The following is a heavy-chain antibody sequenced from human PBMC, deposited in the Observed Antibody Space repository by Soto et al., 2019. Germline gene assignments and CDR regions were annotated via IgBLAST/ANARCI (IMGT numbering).Heavy chain of an antibody. Sequence: ASVKVSCKASGYTFSGFYMHWVRQAPGQGLEWMGWINPNSGGTKSAEKFQGRVTMTRDTSISTAYMELSRLTSDDTAVYYCASAAVTGTAGLDFWGQGSQVTVSS. CDR2: INPNSGGT. D-gene: IGHD6-19*01. J-gene: IGHJ4*02. CDR3: ASAAVTGTAGLDF. CDR1: GYTFSGFY. V-gene: IGHV1-2*02.